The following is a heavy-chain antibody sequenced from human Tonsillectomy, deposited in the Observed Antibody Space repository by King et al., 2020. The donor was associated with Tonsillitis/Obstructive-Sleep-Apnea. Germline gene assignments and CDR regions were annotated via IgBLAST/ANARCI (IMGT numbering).Heavy chain of an antibody. CDR2: ISWNSAGI. J-gene: IGHJ4*02. CDR3: AKEAYSSAWYADY. D-gene: IGHD6-19*01. CDR1: GFTFDDYA. V-gene: IGHV3-9*01. Sequence: VQLVESGGGLVQPGRSLRLSCAASGFTFDDYAMHWVRQAPGKGLEWVSGISWNSAGIGYADSVKGRFTISRDNAKNPLYLQMNSLRAEDTALYYCAKEAYSSAWYADYWGQGTLVTVSS.